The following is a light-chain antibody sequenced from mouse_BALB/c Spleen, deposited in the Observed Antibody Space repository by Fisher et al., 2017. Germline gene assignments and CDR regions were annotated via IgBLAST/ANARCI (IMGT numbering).Light chain of an antibody. V-gene: IGKV4-57-1*01. CDR3: QQYSGYPLT. J-gene: IGKJ4*01. CDR1: SSVSSSY. CDR2: STS. Sequence: DIVLTQTPAIMSASPGEKVTMTCRASSSVSSSYLHWYQQKSGASPKLWIYSTSNLASGVPARFSGNGSGTSYSLTISSVEAEDAATYYCQQYSGYPLTFGSGTKLEIK.